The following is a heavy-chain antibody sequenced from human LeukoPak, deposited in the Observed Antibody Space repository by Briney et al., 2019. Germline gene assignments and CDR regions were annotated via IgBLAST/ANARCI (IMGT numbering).Heavy chain of an antibody. CDR3: ARDSRYCSGGSCHLRFDY. D-gene: IGHD2-15*01. Sequence: SETLSLTCSVSGDSIKSSGYYWAWIRQSPGMGLEWIGSVSYRGGTYNNPSLKTRITMSVDSSKNQFSLRLSSVTAADTAVYYCARDSRYCSGGSCHLRFDYWGQGILVIVSS. J-gene: IGHJ4*02. CDR2: VSYRGGT. V-gene: IGHV4-39*07. CDR1: GDSIKSSGYY.